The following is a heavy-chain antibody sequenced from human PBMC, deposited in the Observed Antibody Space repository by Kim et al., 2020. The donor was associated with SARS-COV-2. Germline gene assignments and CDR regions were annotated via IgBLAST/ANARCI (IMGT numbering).Heavy chain of an antibody. CDR1: GFTFSGSC. Sequence: GGYLRLSCAASGFTFSGSCMHWVRQAPGKGLVWVSRITSDGSGTEYADSVTGRFTISRDNAKNTVYLQMNSLRAEDTAVYYCARDTNWNNYDSWGQGTLVTVSS. V-gene: IGHV3-74*03. J-gene: IGHJ4*02. CDR3: ARDTNWNNYDS. D-gene: IGHD2-8*01. CDR2: ITSDGSGT.